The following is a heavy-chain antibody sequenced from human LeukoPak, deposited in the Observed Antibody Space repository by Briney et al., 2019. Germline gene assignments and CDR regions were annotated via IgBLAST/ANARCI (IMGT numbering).Heavy chain of an antibody. CDR2: FDPEDGET. Sequence: ASVKVSCKVFGYTLTELSMHWVRQAPGKGLEWMGGFDPEDGETIYAQKFQGRVTMTEDTSTDTAYMELSSLRSEDTAVYYCATLNLDYYDSSGYFGLWGQGTLVTVSS. J-gene: IGHJ4*02. CDR3: ATLNLDYYDSSGYFGL. CDR1: GYTLTELS. D-gene: IGHD3-22*01. V-gene: IGHV1-24*01.